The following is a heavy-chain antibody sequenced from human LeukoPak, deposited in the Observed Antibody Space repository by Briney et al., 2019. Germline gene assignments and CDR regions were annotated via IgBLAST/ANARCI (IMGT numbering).Heavy chain of an antibody. Sequence: GGSLRLSCAASGFTFSSYSMNWVRQAPGKGLEWVSYISSSSSYTNYADSVKGRFTISRDNAKNSLYLQMNSLRAEDTAVYYCARAGEVVVAATDYWGQGTLVTVSS. CDR2: ISSSSSYT. J-gene: IGHJ4*02. V-gene: IGHV3-21*05. CDR3: ARAGEVVVAATDY. D-gene: IGHD2-15*01. CDR1: GFTFSSYS.